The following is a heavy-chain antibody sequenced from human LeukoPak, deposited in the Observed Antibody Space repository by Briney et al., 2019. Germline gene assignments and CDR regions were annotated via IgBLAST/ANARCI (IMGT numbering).Heavy chain of an antibody. V-gene: IGHV3-30*03. CDR1: GFTFSLYG. D-gene: IGHD3-3*01. CDR2: ISFDGNIK. Sequence: PGGSLRLSCAASGFTFSLYGIHWVRQAPGKGLEWVAVISFDGNIKYYSDSVKGRFTISRDNSKNTMYLQMNSLRPEDTAVYYCAILSFAVDQSLDYWGQGTLVTVSS. J-gene: IGHJ4*02. CDR3: AILSFAVDQSLDY.